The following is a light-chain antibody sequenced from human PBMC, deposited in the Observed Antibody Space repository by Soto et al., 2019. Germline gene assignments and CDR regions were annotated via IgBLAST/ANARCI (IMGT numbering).Light chain of an antibody. CDR1: SSDVGGYNY. J-gene: IGLJ1*01. CDR2: DVN. CDR3: SSYTGSSTFV. V-gene: IGLV2-14*01. Sequence: QSVLTQPASVSGSPGQSITISCTGTSSDVGGYNYVSWCQQLPGKAPKLMIYDVNNRPSGVSNRFSGSKSGNTASLTISGLQAEDEADYYCSSYTGSSTFVFGTGTKVTVL.